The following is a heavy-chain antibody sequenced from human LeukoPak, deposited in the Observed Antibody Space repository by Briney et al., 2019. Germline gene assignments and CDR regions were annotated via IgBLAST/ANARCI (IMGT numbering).Heavy chain of an antibody. CDR3: VGGDFHY. J-gene: IGHJ4*02. D-gene: IGHD3-16*01. V-gene: IGHV3-30*03. Sequence: GGSLRLSCAASAFNFNTYPMHWVRQAPGKGLEWVAVISEDGRNGYYVDSVKGRFTISRENSKKMLYLQMNSLRVDDTAVYYCVGGDFHYWGQGTLGTVSS. CDR2: ISEDGRNG. CDR1: AFNFNTYP.